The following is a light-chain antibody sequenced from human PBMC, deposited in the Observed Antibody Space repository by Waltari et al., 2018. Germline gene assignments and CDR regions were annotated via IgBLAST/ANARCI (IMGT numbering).Light chain of an antibody. J-gene: IGKJ1*01. V-gene: IGKV3-15*01. CDR2: AAS. Sequence: EIMMTQSPATLSLSPGARATLSCRASQSVGSNLAWYQPKLGQAPRLLMFAASTRAPDIPARFSGSGSGTDFTLTISGLQSEDFALYYCQQYSDWPPWTFGQGTKVEIK. CDR1: QSVGSN. CDR3: QQYSDWPPWT.